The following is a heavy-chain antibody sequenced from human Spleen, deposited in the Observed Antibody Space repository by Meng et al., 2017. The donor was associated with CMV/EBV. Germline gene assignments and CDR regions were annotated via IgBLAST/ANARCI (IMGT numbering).Heavy chain of an antibody. J-gene: IGHJ6*02. CDR3: ARAKFIDGQTYDFWSGHHSDYGMDV. CDR1: GGSVSSGSYY. Sequence: SETLSLTCTVSGGSVSSGSYYWSWIRQPPGKGLEWIGYIYYSGSTNYNPSLKSRVTMSVDTSKHQFSLKLNSVTAADTAVYYCARAKFIDGQTYDFWSGHHSDYGMDVWGQGTTVTVSS. D-gene: IGHD3-3*01. V-gene: IGHV4-61*01. CDR2: IYYSGST.